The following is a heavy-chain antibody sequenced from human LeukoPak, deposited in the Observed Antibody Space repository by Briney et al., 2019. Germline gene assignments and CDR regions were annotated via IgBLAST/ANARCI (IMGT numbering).Heavy chain of an antibody. CDR1: GYTITDYY. J-gene: IGHJ3*02. V-gene: IGHV1-2*02. D-gene: IGHD1-1*01. CDR3: ARVASTTRRHDAFDI. CDR2: INPNSGGT. Sequence: ASVKVSCKASGYTITDYYIHWVRQAPGQGLEGMGWINPNSGGTILAQKFQGRVTMTRDTSINTAYMELSSLRSDDTAVYYCARVASTTRRHDAFDIWGQGTMVTVSS.